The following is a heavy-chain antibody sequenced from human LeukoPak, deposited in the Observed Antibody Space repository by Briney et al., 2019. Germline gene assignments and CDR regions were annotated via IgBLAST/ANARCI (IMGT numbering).Heavy chain of an antibody. CDR2: LSYVGSKK. D-gene: IGHD1-14*01. V-gene: IGHV3-30-3*01. J-gene: IGHJ2*01. CDR1: GFTLSSYA. CDR3: STNKSTPRRYFDL. Sequence: GRSLRLSWAASGFTLSSYAMPWVRQVPGKGLEWAAVLSYVGSKKYYADSGKGRFTISRDNSENTLYLQMNSLRAEDTAVYYCSTNKSTPRRYFDLWGCGTLVTVSA.